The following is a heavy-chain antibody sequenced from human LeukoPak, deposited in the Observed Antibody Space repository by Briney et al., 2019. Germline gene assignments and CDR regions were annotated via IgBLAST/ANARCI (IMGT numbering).Heavy chain of an antibody. J-gene: IGHJ4*02. CDR2: IIPSGGST. CDR1: GYTFTSYY. CDR3: ARDPPSSRAFDY. D-gene: IGHD2-2*01. V-gene: IGHV1-46*01. Sequence: ASVKVSCKASGYTFTSYYMHWVRQAPGQGLEWMGIIIPSGGSTSYAQKFQGRVTMIRDMSSSTVYMDLSSLRSEDTAVYYCARDPPSSRAFDYWGQGTLVTVSS.